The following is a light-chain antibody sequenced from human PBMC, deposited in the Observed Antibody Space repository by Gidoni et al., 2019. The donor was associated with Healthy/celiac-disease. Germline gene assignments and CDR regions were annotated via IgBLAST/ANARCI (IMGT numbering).Light chain of an antibody. V-gene: IGKV3-20*01. CDR1: QCVSSSS. CDR2: GAS. J-gene: IGKJ3*01. Sequence: EIALTQSPGTLSLSPGERAPLSCRASQCVSSSSLPWYQQKPGQAPRLLIYGASSRATGIPDRFSGSGSGTDFTLTISRLEPEDFAVYYCQQYGSSPFTFGAGTKVDIK. CDR3: QQYGSSPFT.